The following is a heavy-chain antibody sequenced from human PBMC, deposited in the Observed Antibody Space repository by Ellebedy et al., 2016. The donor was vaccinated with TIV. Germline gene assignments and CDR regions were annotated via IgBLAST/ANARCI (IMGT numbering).Heavy chain of an antibody. CDR2: IDPAGSDT. V-gene: IGHV5-51*01. CDR3: ARGINYDILTGYYDYYYYYGMDV. D-gene: IGHD3-9*01. Sequence: GGSLRLSCKGSGYSFTSYWIGWVRQMPGKGLEWMGVIDPAGSDTRYIPSFQGQVTISADKSISTAYLQWSSLKASDTAMYYCARGINYDILTGYYDYYYYYGMDVWGQGTTVTVSS. J-gene: IGHJ6*02. CDR1: GYSFTSYW.